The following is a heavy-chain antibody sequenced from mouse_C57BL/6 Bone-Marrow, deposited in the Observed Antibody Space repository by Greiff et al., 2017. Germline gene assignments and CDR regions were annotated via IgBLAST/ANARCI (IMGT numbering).Heavy chain of an antibody. V-gene: IGHV1-81*01. J-gene: IGHJ2*01. Sequence: VQLKQSGAELARPGASVKLSCKASGYTFTSYGISWVKQRTGQGLEWIGEIYPRSGNTYYNEKFKGKATLTADKSSSTAYMELRSLTSEDSAVYFCARSKATTPMDYWGQGTTLTVSS. CDR3: ARSKATTPMDY. CDR2: IYPRSGNT. D-gene: IGHD1-1*01. CDR1: GYTFTSYG.